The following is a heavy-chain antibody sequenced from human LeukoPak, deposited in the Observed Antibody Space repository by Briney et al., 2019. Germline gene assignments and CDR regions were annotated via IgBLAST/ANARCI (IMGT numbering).Heavy chain of an antibody. CDR3: ASSVDLVANYYFDH. CDR1: GYTFTDYY. Sequence: GASVKVSCKTSGYTFTDYYIHWVRQAPGQGLEWMGWINPKSADINYAQKFQGRVTMTRDTSISTAYMELSRLRSDDTAVYYCASSVDLVANYYFDHWGQGTLVTVSS. CDR2: INPKSADI. V-gene: IGHV1-2*02. J-gene: IGHJ4*02. D-gene: IGHD5-12*01.